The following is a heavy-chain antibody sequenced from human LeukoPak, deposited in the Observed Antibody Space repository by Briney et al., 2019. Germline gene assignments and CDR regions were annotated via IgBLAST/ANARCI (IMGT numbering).Heavy chain of an antibody. CDR1: GDSISSFY. CDR3: ARSYASSPVGFDI. V-gene: IGHV4-59*08. CDR2: IYYSGST. J-gene: IGHJ3*02. D-gene: IGHD3-22*01. Sequence: PSETLSLTCTVSGDSISSFYWRWIRQPPGKGLEWIGDIYYSGSTNYNPSLKSRVTISVDMSKNQFSLKLSSVTAADTAVYYCARSYASSPVGFDIWGQGTMVTVSS.